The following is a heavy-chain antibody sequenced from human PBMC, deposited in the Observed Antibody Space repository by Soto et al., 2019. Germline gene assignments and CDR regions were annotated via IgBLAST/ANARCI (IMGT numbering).Heavy chain of an antibody. D-gene: IGHD2-2*01. Sequence: GASVKVCCKASGGTFSSYTISWVRQAPGQGLEWMGRIIPILGIANYAQKFQGRVTITADKSTSTAYLELSSLRSEDTAVYYCARHPLLTSSPPLAGEDFDYWGQGTLVTVSS. J-gene: IGHJ4*02. CDR2: IIPILGIA. V-gene: IGHV1-69*02. CDR3: ARHPLLTSSPPLAGEDFDY. CDR1: GGTFSSYT.